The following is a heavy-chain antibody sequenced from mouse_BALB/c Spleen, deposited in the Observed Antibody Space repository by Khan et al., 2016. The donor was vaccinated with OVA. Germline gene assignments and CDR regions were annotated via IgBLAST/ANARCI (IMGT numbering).Heavy chain of an antibody. CDR2: IKNKSNNYAT. D-gene: IGHD2-13*01. J-gene: IGHJ3*01. CDR1: GFTFNTYA. V-gene: IGHV10-1*02. CDR3: VRQGYGDSWFVY. Sequence: EVQLVESGGGLVQPKGSLKLSCAASGFTFNTYAMNWVRQAPGRGLEWVARIKNKSNNYATYYAASVKDRFTISRDDSQSMLYLQMNNVKNEDTARYDCVRQGYGDSWFVYWGQGTLVTVSA.